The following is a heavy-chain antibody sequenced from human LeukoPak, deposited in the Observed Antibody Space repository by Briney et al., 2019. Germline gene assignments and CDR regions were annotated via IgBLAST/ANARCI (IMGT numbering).Heavy chain of an antibody. CDR3: ARVHGSGSYFFDY. D-gene: IGHD3-10*01. J-gene: IGHJ4*02. Sequence: RSSETLSLTCTVSGGSISSSSYYWGWIRQPPGKGLEWIGSIYHSGSTYYNPSLKSRVTISVDTSKNQFSLKLSSVTAADTAVYYCARVHGSGSYFFDYWGQGTLVTVSS. CDR1: GGSISSSSYY. CDR2: IYHSGST. V-gene: IGHV4-39*07.